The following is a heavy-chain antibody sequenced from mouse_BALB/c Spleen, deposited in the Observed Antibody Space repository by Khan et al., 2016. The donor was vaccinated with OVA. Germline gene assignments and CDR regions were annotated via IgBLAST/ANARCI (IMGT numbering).Heavy chain of an antibody. CDR2: ISYSGST. V-gene: IGHV3-2*02. J-gene: IGHJ4*01. Sequence: EVQLQESGPGLVKPFQSLSLTCTVTGYSITSNYAWNWIRQFPGNKLEWVGYISYSGSTSYNPSLKSRISITRDTSKNQFFLPLNSVTTEDTATYYGARGNYYGYAMDYWGQGTSVTVSS. D-gene: IGHD1-1*01. CDR3: ARGNYYGYAMDY. CDR1: GYSITSNYA.